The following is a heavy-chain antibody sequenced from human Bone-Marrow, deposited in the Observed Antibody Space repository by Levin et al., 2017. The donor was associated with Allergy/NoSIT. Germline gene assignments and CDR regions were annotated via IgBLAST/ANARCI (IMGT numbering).Heavy chain of an antibody. CDR2: ISSSGNTI. D-gene: IGHD3-3*01. CDR1: GFPFRDYE. V-gene: IGHV3-48*03. J-gene: IGHJ4*02. CDR3: ARDPTINDFWSGYPPDY. Sequence: LSLTCAASGFPFRDYEMNWVRQAPGKGLEWVSYISSSGNTIYYADSVKGRFSISRDNAKNSLYLQMNSLRAEDTAVYYCARDPTINDFWSGYPPDYWGQGTLVTVSS.